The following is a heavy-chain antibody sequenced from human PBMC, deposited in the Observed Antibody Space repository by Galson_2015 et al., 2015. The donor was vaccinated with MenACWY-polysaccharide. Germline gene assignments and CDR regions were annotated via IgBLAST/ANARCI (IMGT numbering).Heavy chain of an antibody. J-gene: IGHJ6*02. CDR1: GGSISGYY. V-gene: IGHV4-59*08. CDR3: ARRPRGYSGMDV. Sequence: TCAISGGSISGYYWNWVRQPPGKGLEWIGYLYHSGSTDYNPSLMNRVAISVDTSKNQVSLRLTAVTAADTGVYYCARRPRGYSGMDVWGQGTTVTVSS. D-gene: IGHD5-18*01. CDR2: LYHSGST.